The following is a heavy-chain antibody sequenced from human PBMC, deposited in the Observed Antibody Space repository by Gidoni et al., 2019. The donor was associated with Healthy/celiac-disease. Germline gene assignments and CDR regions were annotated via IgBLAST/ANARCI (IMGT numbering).Heavy chain of an antibody. J-gene: IGHJ4*02. Sequence: EVQLVESGGGLVQPGGSLRLSCAASGFTFSSYSMNWVRQAPGKGLEWVSYISSSSSTIYYADSVKGRFTISRDNAKNSLYLQMTSLRDEDTAVYYCARGGLQPDYWGQGTLVTVSS. V-gene: IGHV3-48*02. CDR1: GFTFSSYS. D-gene: IGHD4-4*01. CDR3: ARGGLQPDY. CDR2: ISSSSSTI.